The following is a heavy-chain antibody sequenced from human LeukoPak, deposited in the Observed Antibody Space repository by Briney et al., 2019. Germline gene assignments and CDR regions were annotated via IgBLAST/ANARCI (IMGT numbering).Heavy chain of an antibody. J-gene: IGHJ3*02. V-gene: IGHV4-59*01. Sequence: PSETLSLTCTVSGGSISSYYWSWIRQPPGNRLEWMGYIYYSGTTNYNPSLKSRLTISVGTSKNQFSLKLSSVAAADTAVYYCARSYDSSGYYPQGAFDIWGQGTMVTVSS. D-gene: IGHD3-22*01. CDR2: IYYSGTT. CDR3: ARSYDSSGYYPQGAFDI. CDR1: GGSISSYY.